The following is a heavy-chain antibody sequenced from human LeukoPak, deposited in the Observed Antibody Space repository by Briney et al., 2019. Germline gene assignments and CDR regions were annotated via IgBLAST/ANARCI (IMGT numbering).Heavy chain of an antibody. J-gene: IGHJ4*02. CDR3: ARDPVSPRGTGTTDY. CDR2: ISAYNGNT. Sequence: ASVKVSCKASGYTFTSYGISWVRQAPGQGLEWMGWISAYNGNTNYAQKLQGRVTMTTDTSTSTAYMELRSLRSDDTAVYYCARDPVSPRGTGTTDYWGQGTLVTVSS. D-gene: IGHD1-1*01. V-gene: IGHV1-18*01. CDR1: GYTFTSYG.